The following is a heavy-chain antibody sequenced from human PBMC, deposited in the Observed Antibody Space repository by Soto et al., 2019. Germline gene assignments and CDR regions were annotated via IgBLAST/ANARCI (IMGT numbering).Heavy chain of an antibody. V-gene: IGHV4-30-4*01. J-gene: IGHJ4*02. Sequence: SETLSLTCTVSGGSISSGDYYWSRIRQPPGKGLEWIGYIYYSGSTYYNPSLKSRVTISVDTSKNQFSLKLSSVTAADTAVYYCARHTPAISISDHWGQGTLVTVSS. CDR2: IYYSGST. D-gene: IGHD2-15*01. CDR1: GGSISSGDYY. CDR3: ARHTPAISISDH.